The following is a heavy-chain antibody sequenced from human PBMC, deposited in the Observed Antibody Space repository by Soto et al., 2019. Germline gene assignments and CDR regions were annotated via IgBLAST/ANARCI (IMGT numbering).Heavy chain of an antibody. V-gene: IGHV3-15*07. CDR1: GFTFSNAW. CDR2: IKSKTDGGTT. Sequence: GGSLRLSCAASGFTFSNAWMNWVRQAPGKGLEWVGRIKSKTDGGTTDYAAPVKDRFTISRDDSKNTLYLQMNSLKTEDTAVDYGTSDREYSSRWYGYYYYGMDVWGQGTTVTVSS. D-gene: IGHD6-13*01. CDR3: TSDREYSSRWYGYYYYGMDV. J-gene: IGHJ6*02.